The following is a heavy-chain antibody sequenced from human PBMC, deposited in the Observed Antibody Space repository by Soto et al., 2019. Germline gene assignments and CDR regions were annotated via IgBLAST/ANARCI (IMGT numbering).Heavy chain of an antibody. D-gene: IGHD4-4*01. J-gene: IGHJ4*02. V-gene: IGHV1-46*01. CDR3: AGDNYAN. CDR2: IKPSGGST. CDR1: RYTFTSYY. Sequence: QVQLVQSGAEVKKPGSSVKVSCKASRYTFTSYYMHWVRQAPGQGLEWMGIIKPSGGSTSYAQKFQGGVIMTRDTSTSTVYMELSSLRSEDTAVYYCAGDNYANWGQGTLVTVSS.